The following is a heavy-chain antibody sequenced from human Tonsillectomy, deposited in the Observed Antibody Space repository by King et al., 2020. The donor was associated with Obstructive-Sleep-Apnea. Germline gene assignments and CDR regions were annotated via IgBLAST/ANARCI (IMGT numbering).Heavy chain of an antibody. CDR2: MNPNSGNT. CDR3: ARASAAAGIYYYYCMDV. D-gene: IGHD6-13*01. Sequence: QLVQSGAEVKKPGASVKVSCKASGYTFTSYDINCVRQATGQGLEWMGWMNPNSGNTGYAQKFQGRVTMTRNTSISTVYMELSSLRSEDTAVYYCARASAAAGIYYYYCMDVWGQGTTVTVSS. J-gene: IGHJ6*02. CDR1: GYTFTSYD. V-gene: IGHV1-8*01.